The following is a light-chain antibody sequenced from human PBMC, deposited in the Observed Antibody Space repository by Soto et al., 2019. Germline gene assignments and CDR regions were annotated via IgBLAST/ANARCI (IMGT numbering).Light chain of an antibody. CDR1: SSDVGGYNY. V-gene: IGLV2-14*03. CDR2: DVS. CDR3: TSYTSSISYV. J-gene: IGLJ1*01. Sequence: QSALTQPASVSGSPGQSITISCTGTSSDVGGYNYVSWYQHHPGKAPKLMIYDVSHRPSGVSNRFSGSKSGNTASLTISGLQADDEADYYCTSYTSSISYVFGTGTKVTVL.